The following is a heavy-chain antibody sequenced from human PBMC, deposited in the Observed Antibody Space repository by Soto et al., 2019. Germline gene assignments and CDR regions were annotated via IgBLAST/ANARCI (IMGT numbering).Heavy chain of an antibody. Sequence: EVQLVESGGGVVQPGGSLILSCAASGVTLRNYWLSWVRQAPGKGLEWVANINKDGSQKALMASVKGRFTITRDNAKNSLNLQMNSLRVEDTAVYYCAGDRYSSSSDFWGQGTLVTVSS. V-gene: IGHV3-7*01. D-gene: IGHD6-6*01. CDR1: GVTLRNYW. CDR3: AGDRYSSSSDF. J-gene: IGHJ4*02. CDR2: INKDGSQK.